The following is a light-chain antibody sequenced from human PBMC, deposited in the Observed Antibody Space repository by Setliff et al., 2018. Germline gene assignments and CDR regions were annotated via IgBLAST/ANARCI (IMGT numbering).Light chain of an antibody. V-gene: IGLV2-11*01. CDR3: CSYAGSYTSLYV. Sequence: QSALAQPRSVSASPGQSVTISCTGTSSDVGGYNYVSWYQQHPGKAPKLMIYDVSKRPSGVPDRFSGSKSGNTASLTISGLQAEDEADYYCCSYAGSYTSLYVFGTGTKVTVL. J-gene: IGLJ1*01. CDR2: DVS. CDR1: SSDVGGYNY.